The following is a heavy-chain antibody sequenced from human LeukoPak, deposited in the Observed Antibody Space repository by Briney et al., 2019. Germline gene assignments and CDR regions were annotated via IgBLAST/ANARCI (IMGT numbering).Heavy chain of an antibody. CDR1: GYSISSGYY. J-gene: IGHJ5*02. CDR2: IYHSGST. D-gene: IGHD4-17*01. CDR3: ARHPISPGPWGYTVTTMWFDP. Sequence: KPSETLSLTCTVSGYSISSGYYWGWIRQPPGKGLEWIGGIYHSGSTYYNPSLKSRVTISVDTSKNQFSLKLSSVTAADTAVYYCARHPISPGPWGYTVTTMWFDPWGQGTLVTVSS. V-gene: IGHV4-38-2*02.